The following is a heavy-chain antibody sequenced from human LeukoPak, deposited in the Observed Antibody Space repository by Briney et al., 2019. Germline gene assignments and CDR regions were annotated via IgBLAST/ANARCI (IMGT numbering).Heavy chain of an antibody. D-gene: IGHD1-1*01. CDR3: ARGGAGTLGKDY. CDR1: GYTFTSYD. J-gene: IGHJ4*02. Sequence: ASVKVSCKASGYTFTSYDINWVRQATGQGLERMGWMNPNSGNTGYAQKFQGRVTMTRNTSISTAYMELSSLRSEDTAVYYCARGGAGTLGKDYWGQGTLVTVSS. V-gene: IGHV1-8*01. CDR2: MNPNSGNT.